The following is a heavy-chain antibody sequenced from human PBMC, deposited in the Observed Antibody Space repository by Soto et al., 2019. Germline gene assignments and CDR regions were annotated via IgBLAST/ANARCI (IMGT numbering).Heavy chain of an antibody. CDR2: IVVGSGNT. D-gene: IGHD2-2*01. Sequence: ASVKVSCKASGFTFTSSAVQWVRQARGQRLEWIGWIVVGSGNTNYAQKFQERVTITRDMSASTAYMELSSLRSEDTAVYYCAAGIVVVPYYYYYGMDVWGQGTTVTVSS. CDR1: GFTFTSSA. V-gene: IGHV1-58*01. J-gene: IGHJ6*02. CDR3: AAGIVVVPYYYYYGMDV.